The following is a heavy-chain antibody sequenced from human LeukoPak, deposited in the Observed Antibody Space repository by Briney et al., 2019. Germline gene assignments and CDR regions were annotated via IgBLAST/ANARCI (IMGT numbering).Heavy chain of an antibody. CDR2: IIPIFGTA. CDR1: GGTFSSYA. J-gene: IGHJ5*02. Sequence: SVKVSCKASGGTFSSYAISWVRQAPGQGLEWMGGIIPIFGTANYAQKFQGRVTITADESTSTSYMEQSSLRSEDTAVYYCARAMNLVGTYNWFDPWGQGTLVTVSS. V-gene: IGHV1-69*13. CDR3: ARAMNLVGTYNWFDP. D-gene: IGHD1-1*01.